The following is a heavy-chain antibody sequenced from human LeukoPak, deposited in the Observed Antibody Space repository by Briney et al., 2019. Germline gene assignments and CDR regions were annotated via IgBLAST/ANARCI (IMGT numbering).Heavy chain of an antibody. D-gene: IGHD2-8*02. CDR2: FDGNGPNA. CDR3: AKPRTTGLGWAQFDY. CDR1: GFTFSSFA. J-gene: IGHJ4*02. V-gene: IGHV3-23*01. Sequence: GGSLRLSCAASGFTFSSFAMTWVRQAPGKGLEWVSGFDGNGPNAYYADSVKGRWTISRDNSRNTLYLEMNSLRPEDTAIYYCAKPRTTGLGWAQFDYWGQGSLVTVSS.